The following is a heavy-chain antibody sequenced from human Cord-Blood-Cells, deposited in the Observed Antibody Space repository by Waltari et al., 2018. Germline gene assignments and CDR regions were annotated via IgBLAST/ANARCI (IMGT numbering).Heavy chain of an antibody. CDR2: INHSGST. V-gene: IGHV4-34*01. J-gene: IGHJ1*01. Sequence: QVQLQQWGAGLLKPSETLSLTCAVYGGSFSGYYWSWIRQPPGKGLEWIGEINHSGSTNYNPSLKSRVTISVDTSKNQFSLKLSSVTAAYTAVYYCARGRFEYYDFWSGYLSFQHWGQGTLVTVSS. CDR3: ARGRFEYYDFWSGYLSFQH. D-gene: IGHD3-3*01. CDR1: GGSFSGYY.